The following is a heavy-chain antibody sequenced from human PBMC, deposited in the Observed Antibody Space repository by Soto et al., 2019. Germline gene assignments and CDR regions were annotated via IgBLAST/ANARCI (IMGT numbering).Heavy chain of an antibody. J-gene: IGHJ6*02. Sequence: SETLSLPCTVSGGSISSSSYYWGWIRQPPGKGLEWIGIIYYSGSTYYNPSLKSRVTISVDTSKNQFSLKLSSVTAADTAVYYCARLEQLVAFYYYGMDVWGQGTTVTVSS. CDR3: ARLEQLVAFYYYGMDV. CDR1: GGSISSSSYY. D-gene: IGHD6-6*01. V-gene: IGHV4-39*01. CDR2: IYYSGST.